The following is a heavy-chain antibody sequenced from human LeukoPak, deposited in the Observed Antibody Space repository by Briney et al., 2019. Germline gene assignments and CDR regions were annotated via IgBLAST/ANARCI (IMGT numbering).Heavy chain of an antibody. CDR2: INPNSGGT. CDR1: GYTFTGYY. D-gene: IGHD1-7*01. CDR3: ARDTPGSWNYDN. Sequence: ASVKVSCKASGYTFTGYYMHWVRQAPGQGLEWMGWINPNSGGTNCAQKFQGRVTMTRDTSISTAYMELSRLRSDDTAVYYCARDTPGSWNYDNWGQGTLVTVSS. J-gene: IGHJ4*02. V-gene: IGHV1-2*02.